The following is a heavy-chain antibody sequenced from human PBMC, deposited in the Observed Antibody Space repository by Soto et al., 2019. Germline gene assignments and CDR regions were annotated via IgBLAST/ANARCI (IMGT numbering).Heavy chain of an antibody. V-gene: IGHV3-23*01. D-gene: IGHD3-10*01. CDR1: GFTFSSSA. CDR2: VSANGQGI. Sequence: GGSLRLSCAASGFTFSSSAISWVRQAPGKGLEWVSAVSANGQGIYYADSVRGRFTISRDNSKNTVFLHMDSLTAADTAVYYCARAGTNMVQFDYWGQGTLVTVSS. CDR3: ARAGTNMVQFDY. J-gene: IGHJ4*02.